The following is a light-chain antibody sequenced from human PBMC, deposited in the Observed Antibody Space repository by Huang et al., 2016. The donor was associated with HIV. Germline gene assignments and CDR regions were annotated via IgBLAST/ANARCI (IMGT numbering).Light chain of an antibody. V-gene: IGKV3-15*01. CDR1: QSVSSN. CDR2: GAS. CDR3: QQHRNWPWT. Sequence: EIVMTQSPATLSVSPGERATLSCRASQSVSSNLVWYQQKPGQAPRLLSYGASNRAAGIPARFSGSGSGTEFTLTIRSLQSEDFAVYYCQQHRNWPWTFGQGTRVEVE. J-gene: IGKJ1*01.